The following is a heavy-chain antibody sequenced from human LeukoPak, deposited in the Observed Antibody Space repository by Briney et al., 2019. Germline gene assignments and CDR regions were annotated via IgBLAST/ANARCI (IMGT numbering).Heavy chain of an antibody. CDR2: IKQDGSDK. CDR1: GFTFSSYW. J-gene: IGHJ3*02. CDR3: ARVYCSSTSCHDVFDI. V-gene: IGHV3-7*01. Sequence: PGGSLRLSCAASGFTFSSYWMSWGRQTPGKGLEWVANIKQDGSDKYYVDSVKGRFTISRDNAKNSLYLQMKTLRAEDTAVYYCARVYCSSTSCHDVFDIWGQGTMVTVSS. D-gene: IGHD2-2*01.